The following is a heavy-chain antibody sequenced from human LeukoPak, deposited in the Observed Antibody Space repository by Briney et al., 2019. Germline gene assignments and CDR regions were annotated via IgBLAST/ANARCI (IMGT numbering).Heavy chain of an antibody. J-gene: IGHJ5*02. V-gene: IGHV3-21*01. CDR2: ISSSSSYI. CDR3: ARDRIVGCSGGSCYLHNWFDP. CDR1: GFTFSSYS. D-gene: IGHD2-15*01. Sequence: GGSLRLSCAASGFTFSSYSMNWVRQAPGKGLEWVSSISSSSSYIYYADSVKGRFTISRDNAKNSLYLQMNSLRAEDTAVYYCARDRIVGCSGGSCYLHNWFDPWGQGTLVTVSS.